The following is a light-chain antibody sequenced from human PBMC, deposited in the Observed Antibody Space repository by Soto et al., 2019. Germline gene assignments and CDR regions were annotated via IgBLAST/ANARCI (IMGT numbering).Light chain of an antibody. J-gene: IGLJ1*01. CDR1: SSDVGGYNY. CDR2: DVS. CDR3: SSYTSSSTLGGV. V-gene: IGLV2-14*01. Sequence: QSALTQPASVSGSPGQSITISCTGTSSDVGGYNYVSWYQQHPGKAPKFMIYDVSIRPSGVSNRFSGSKSGNTASLTISGLQAEDEADYYCSSYTSSSTLGGVFGTGTKVTVL.